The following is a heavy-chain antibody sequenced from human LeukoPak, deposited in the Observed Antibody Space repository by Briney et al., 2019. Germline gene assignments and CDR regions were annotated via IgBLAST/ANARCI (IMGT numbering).Heavy chain of an antibody. J-gene: IGHJ4*02. Sequence: KPSETLSLTCTVAAGSISSYYWGWTRQPPGKGREWIGSIYYSGSTYYNPSLKSRVTISVDTSKNQFSLKLNSETAAGTAGYYCARRDSSGVVPRWDYWGQGTLVTVSS. D-gene: IGHD6-25*01. CDR3: ARRDSSGVVPRWDY. V-gene: IGHV4-39*01. CDR1: AGSISSYY. CDR2: IYYSGST.